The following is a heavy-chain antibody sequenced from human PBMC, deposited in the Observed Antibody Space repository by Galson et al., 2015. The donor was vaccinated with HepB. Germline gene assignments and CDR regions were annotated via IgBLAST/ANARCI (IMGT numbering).Heavy chain of an antibody. J-gene: IGHJ5*02. CDR3: AISTASWLVHRVFWFDP. V-gene: IGHV1-69*13. CDR1: GGTFSSYA. D-gene: IGHD6-19*01. Sequence: SVKVSCKASGGTFSSYAISWVRQAPGQGLEWMGGIIPIFGIANYAQKFQGRVTITADESTSTAYMELSSLRSEDTAVYYCAISTASWLVHRVFWFDPWGQGTLVTVSS. CDR2: IIPIFGIA.